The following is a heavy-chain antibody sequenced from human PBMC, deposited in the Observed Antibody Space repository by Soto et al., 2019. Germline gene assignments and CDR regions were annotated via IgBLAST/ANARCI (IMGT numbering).Heavy chain of an antibody. J-gene: IGHJ6*02. CDR1: GLSLSNTGVG. D-gene: IGHD2-21*02. V-gene: IGHV2-5*02. Sequence: SGPTLVHPTQTPTLTCSFSGLSLSNTGVGVGWIRQPPGKALEWLALIYWDDDKRYSPSLKSRLTITKDTSKNQVVLTMTNMDPVDTATYYCVQSRCGGDCLQSYSSHSYYGLDVWGQGTTVTVSS. CDR2: IYWDDDK. CDR3: VQSRCGGDCLQSYSSHSYYGLDV.